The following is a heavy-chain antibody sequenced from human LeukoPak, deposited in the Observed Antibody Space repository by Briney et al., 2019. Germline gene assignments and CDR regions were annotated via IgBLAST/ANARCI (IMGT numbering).Heavy chain of an antibody. CDR1: GYTFTGYY. J-gene: IGHJ4*02. D-gene: IGHD6-13*01. Sequence: GASVKVSCKASGYTFTGYYMHWVRQAPGQGLEWMGRINPNSGGKNYAQKFQGRVTMNRHTSSRTAYMELSRLRSDATAVYYWAKGLSSSLSNYGGKGTRVTVSS. CDR3: AKGLSSSLSNY. CDR2: INPNSGGK. V-gene: IGHV1-2*06.